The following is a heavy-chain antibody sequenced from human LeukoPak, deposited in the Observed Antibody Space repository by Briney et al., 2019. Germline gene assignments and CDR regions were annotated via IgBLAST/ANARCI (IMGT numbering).Heavy chain of an antibody. D-gene: IGHD2-2*01. CDR1: GYTFTSYG. CDR3: ARGIVVVPAAIGPVY. J-gene: IGHJ4*02. V-gene: IGHV1-18*01. CDR2: ISAYNGNT. Sequence: ASVKVSCKASGYTFTSYGISWVRQAPGQGLEWMGWISAYNGNTNYAQKLQGRVTMTTDTSTSTAYMELRSLRSDDTAVYYCARGIVVVPAAIGPVYWGQGTLVTVSS.